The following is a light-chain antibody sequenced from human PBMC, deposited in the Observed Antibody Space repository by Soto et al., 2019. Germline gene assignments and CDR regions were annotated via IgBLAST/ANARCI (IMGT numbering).Light chain of an antibody. CDR2: AAS. J-gene: IGKJ1*01. V-gene: IGKV1-39*01. CDR1: QSVSGY. CDR3: QQTYTSPRT. Sequence: EIQMTQSPSTLSASVGDRVTITCRASQSVSGYLNWYQQEPGKAPKLLIYAASSLQSGVPSRFSGSGSGTDFSLTISSLQPEDFATYYCQQTYTSPRTFGQGTKVDNK.